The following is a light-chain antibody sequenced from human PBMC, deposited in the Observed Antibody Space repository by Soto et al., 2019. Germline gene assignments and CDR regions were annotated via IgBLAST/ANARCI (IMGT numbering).Light chain of an antibody. CDR2: EVT. CDR3: ASYAGSRTYV. V-gene: IGLV2-23*02. J-gene: IGLJ1*01. CDR1: SDIGNYNL. Sequence: QSVVTQPASVSGSPGRSVTISCSGSDIGNYNLVSWYQHLPGRAPKLLIFEVTMRPSGISDRFSGSKSASTASLTISGLQAEDEGDYYCASYAGSRTYVFGSGTKVTVL.